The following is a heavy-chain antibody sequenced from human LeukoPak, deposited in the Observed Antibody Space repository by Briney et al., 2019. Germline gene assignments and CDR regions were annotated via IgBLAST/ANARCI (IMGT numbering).Heavy chain of an antibody. J-gene: IGHJ3*02. Sequence: PGGSLRLSCAASRFTFSSYTMHWVRQAPGKGLEWVALISYDGRNKYYADSVKGRFTISRDNSKNTLYLQMNSLRADDTAVYFCASEGVQSAFDIWGQGTRVTVSA. CDR3: ASEGVQSAFDI. CDR2: ISYDGRNK. CDR1: RFTFSSYT. V-gene: IGHV3-30*04.